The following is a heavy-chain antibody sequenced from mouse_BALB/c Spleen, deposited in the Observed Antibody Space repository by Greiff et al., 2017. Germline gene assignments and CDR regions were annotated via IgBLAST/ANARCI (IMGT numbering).Heavy chain of an antibody. CDR1: GFTFSSFG. CDR2: ISSGSSTI. D-gene: IGHD2-4*01. J-gene: IGHJ4*01. V-gene: IGHV5-17*02. CDR3: ARSSTMIKDYAMDY. Sequence: EVMLVESGGGLVQPGGSRKLSCAASGFTFSSFGMHWVRQAPEKGLEWVAYISSGSSTIYYADTVKGRFTISRDNPKNTLFLQMTSLRSEDTAMYYCARSSTMIKDYAMDYWGQGTSVTVSS.